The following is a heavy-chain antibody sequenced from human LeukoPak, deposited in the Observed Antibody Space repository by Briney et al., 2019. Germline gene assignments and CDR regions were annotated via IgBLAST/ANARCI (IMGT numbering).Heavy chain of an antibody. CDR2: IDWDDDK. D-gene: IGHD2-2*01. V-gene: IGHV2-70*11. Sequence: VRTPVNSTELLPMTCSLSTFSPSSSRVCVGCFRQSPGKAMEWLARIDWDDDKYYSTSLDTRLTISKDTSKNQVVLTMTNMDPVDTATYYCARTTSGTSFNFDYWDQGTRVTVSS. CDR3: ARTTSGTSFNFDY. J-gene: IGHJ4*02. CDR1: TFSPSSSRVC.